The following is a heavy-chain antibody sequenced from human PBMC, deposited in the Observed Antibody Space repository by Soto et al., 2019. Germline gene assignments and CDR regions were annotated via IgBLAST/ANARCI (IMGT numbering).Heavy chain of an antibody. CDR1: GCTFSNYA. Sequence: SVKASCKASGCTFSNYAISWVRQAPGQGLEWMGGIILPFGTANYAQKFQGSVTMTWDTSITTAYLDLTRLTTNDTATYFCATWVDYGDFEGFDFWGQGTLVTVSS. D-gene: IGHD4-17*01. CDR3: ATWVDYGDFEGFDF. V-gene: IGHV1-69*06. CDR2: IILPFGTA. J-gene: IGHJ4*02.